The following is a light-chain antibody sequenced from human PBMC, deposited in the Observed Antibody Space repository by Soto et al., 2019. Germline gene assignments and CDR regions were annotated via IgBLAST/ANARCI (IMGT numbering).Light chain of an antibody. J-gene: IGLJ3*02. CDR2: EVS. Sequence: QSALTQPASVSGSPGXSIXIXCTXTSXXVGSYNLVSWYQQHPGKAPKLMIYEVSKRPSGVSNRFSGSKSGNTASLTISGLHAEDEADYYCCSYAGSSTLVFGGGTKLNVL. V-gene: IGLV2-23*02. CDR1: SXXVGSYNL. CDR3: CSYAGSSTLV.